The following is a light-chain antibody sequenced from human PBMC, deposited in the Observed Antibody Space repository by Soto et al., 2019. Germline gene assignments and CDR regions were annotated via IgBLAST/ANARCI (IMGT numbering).Light chain of an antibody. Sequence: QSALTQPRSVSGSPEQSGHLHCPGSSSDCCVYNYVSWYQQHPGKAPKLMIYDVSKRPSGVPDRFSGSKSGNTASLTISGLQAEDEADYYCCSYAGSYTFVFGTGTKVTVL. J-gene: IGLJ1*01. CDR1: SSDCCVYNY. CDR2: DVS. CDR3: CSYAGSYTFV. V-gene: IGLV2-11*01.